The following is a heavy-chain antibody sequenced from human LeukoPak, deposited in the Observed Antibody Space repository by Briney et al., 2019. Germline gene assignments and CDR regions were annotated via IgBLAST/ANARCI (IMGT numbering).Heavy chain of an antibody. Sequence: SETLSLTCTVSGGSISSYYWSWIRQPPGKGLEWIGYIYTSGSTNYNPSLKSRVTISVDTSKNQFSLKLSSVTAADTAVYYCARHVDIVDYYFDYWGRGTLVTVSS. CDR3: ARHVDIVDYYFDY. D-gene: IGHD5-12*01. V-gene: IGHV4-4*09. CDR2: IYTSGST. J-gene: IGHJ4*02. CDR1: GGSISSYY.